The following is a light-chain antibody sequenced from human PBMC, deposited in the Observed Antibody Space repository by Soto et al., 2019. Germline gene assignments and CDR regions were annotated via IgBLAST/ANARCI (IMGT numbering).Light chain of an antibody. Sequence: DIQLTQFPSFLSASVGDRVTITCRAGQGISSYLAWYQQKPGKAPKVLIYGASTLQSGVPSRFSGSASGTEFTLTISSLQPEDSATYYCQQLSDYPLTFGGGTKVEI. CDR2: GAS. CDR1: QGISSY. V-gene: IGKV1-9*01. J-gene: IGKJ4*01. CDR3: QQLSDYPLT.